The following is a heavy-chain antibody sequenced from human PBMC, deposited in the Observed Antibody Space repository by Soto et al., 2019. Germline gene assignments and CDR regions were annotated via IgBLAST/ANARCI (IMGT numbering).Heavy chain of an antibody. D-gene: IGHD2-15*01. J-gene: IGHJ6*02. CDR1: GFTFSSYG. CDR2: ISYDGSNK. Sequence: GGSLRLSCAASGFTFSSYGMHWVRQAPGKGLEWVAVISYDGSNKYYADSVKGRFTISRDNSKNTLYLQMNSLRAEDTAVYYCAKDLVLAATSYYYYGMDVWGQGTTVTVSS. CDR3: AKDLVLAATSYYYYGMDV. V-gene: IGHV3-30*18.